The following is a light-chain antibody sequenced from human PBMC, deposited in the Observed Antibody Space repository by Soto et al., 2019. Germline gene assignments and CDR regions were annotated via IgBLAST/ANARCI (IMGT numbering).Light chain of an antibody. CDR3: QQYNSYSRT. Sequence: DIQMTQSPSTLSASVGDRVTITCRASQSVSTWLAWFPQKPGKAPKVLIYKASNLETGVPSRFSGSGSGTEFTLTISSLQPDDFATYYCQQYNSYSRTFGQGTKVDI. CDR2: KAS. CDR1: QSVSTW. V-gene: IGKV1-5*03. J-gene: IGKJ1*01.